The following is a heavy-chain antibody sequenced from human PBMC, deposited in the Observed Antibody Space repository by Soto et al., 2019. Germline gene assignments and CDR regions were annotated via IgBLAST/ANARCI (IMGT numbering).Heavy chain of an antibody. CDR1: GFTFSTFS. CDR3: ARDLGWAFDS. D-gene: IGHD6-19*01. V-gene: IGHV3-48*02. Sequence: VQLVESAGGSVQPGGSLRLSCAASGFTFSTFSMNWVRQAPGRGLEWISYISGGGRPISYADSVKGRFTISRDNAKNSLYLQMDSLTDEDTAVYYCARDLGWAFDSWGQGTLVTVSS. J-gene: IGHJ4*02. CDR2: ISGGGRPI.